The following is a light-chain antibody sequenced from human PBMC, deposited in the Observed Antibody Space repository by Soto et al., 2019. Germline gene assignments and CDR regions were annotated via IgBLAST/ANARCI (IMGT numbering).Light chain of an antibody. Sequence: SGASLSLCGRDIAKINCRTSQSVNSNLAWYQQKAAQAPRLLIYGTSTRATGIPARFSGSWSGTDFTLTISRLEPEDFAVYSSQQRSSSAPITVGQGTRLEIK. CDR1: QSVNSN. CDR2: GTS. J-gene: IGKJ5*01. CDR3: QQRSSSAPIT. V-gene: IGKV3-11*01.